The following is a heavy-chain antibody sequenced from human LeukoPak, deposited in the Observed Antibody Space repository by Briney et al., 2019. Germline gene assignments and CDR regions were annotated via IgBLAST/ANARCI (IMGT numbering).Heavy chain of an antibody. Sequence: PSETLSLTCTVSGGSISSSSYYWGWIRQPPGKGLEWIGSIYYSGSTYYNPSLKSRVTISVDTSKNQFSLKLSSVTAADTAVYYCARDQSSGPESAWFDPWGQGTLVTVSS. J-gene: IGHJ5*02. CDR3: ARDQSSGPESAWFDP. CDR1: GGSISSSSYY. D-gene: IGHD6-19*01. CDR2: IYYSGST. V-gene: IGHV4-39*07.